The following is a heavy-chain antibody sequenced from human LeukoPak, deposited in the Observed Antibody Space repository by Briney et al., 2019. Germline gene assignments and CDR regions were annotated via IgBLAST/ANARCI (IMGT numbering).Heavy chain of an antibody. J-gene: IGHJ4*02. Sequence: AASVTVSCTASGYTFTGYYMHWVRQAPGQGLEWMGRINPNSGGTNYAQKFQGRVTMTRDTSISTAYMELSRLRSDDTAVYYCARDKGSSWYKGGVDFDYWGQGTLVTVSS. CDR3: ARDKGSSWYKGGVDFDY. V-gene: IGHV1-2*06. CDR1: GYTFTGYY. D-gene: IGHD6-13*01. CDR2: INPNSGGT.